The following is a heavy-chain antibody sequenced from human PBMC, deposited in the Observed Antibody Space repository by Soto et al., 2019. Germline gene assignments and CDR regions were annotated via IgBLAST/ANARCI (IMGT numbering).Heavy chain of an antibody. Sequence: EVQLLESGGGLVQPGGSLRLSCAASGFAFSAYALSWVRRTPGMGLEWVSGVSGNGGGTYSADSVKGRFTISRDNSKNTLYLQMNSLRAEDTAVYYCAKALFNSNSGDYFDSWGQGTLVNVSS. D-gene: IGHD1-7*01. V-gene: IGHV3-23*01. CDR2: VSGNGGGT. CDR1: GFAFSAYA. J-gene: IGHJ4*02. CDR3: AKALFNSNSGDYFDS.